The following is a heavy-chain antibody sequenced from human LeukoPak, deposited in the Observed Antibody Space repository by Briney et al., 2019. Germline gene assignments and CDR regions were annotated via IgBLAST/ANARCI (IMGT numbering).Heavy chain of an antibody. V-gene: IGHV3-30-3*01. CDR1: GFTFSSYA. J-gene: IGHJ4*02. CDR3: ANPSGGTTSPVEY. Sequence: GRSLRLSCAASGFTFSSYAMHWVRQAPGKGLEWVAVISYDGSNKYYADSVKGRFTISRDNSKNTLYLQMNSLRAEDTAVYYCANPSGGTTSPVEYWGQGTLVTVSS. D-gene: IGHD4-17*01. CDR2: ISYDGSNK.